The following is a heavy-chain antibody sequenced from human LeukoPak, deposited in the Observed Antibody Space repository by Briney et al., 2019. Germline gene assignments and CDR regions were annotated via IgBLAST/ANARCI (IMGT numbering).Heavy chain of an antibody. CDR1: GFTFNTYT. CDR3: TRDGHGDGFLTGYSYFGMDV. D-gene: IGHD3-9*01. CDR2: LSSSGIST. V-gene: IGHV3-23*01. Sequence: GGSLRLSCAASGFTFNTYTMAWVRQAPGKGLERVSALSSSGISTFYADSVKGRFTISRDNAKNSLYLQMNDLRVEDTALYFCTRDGHGDGFLTGYSYFGMDVWGQGTTVTVSS. J-gene: IGHJ6*02.